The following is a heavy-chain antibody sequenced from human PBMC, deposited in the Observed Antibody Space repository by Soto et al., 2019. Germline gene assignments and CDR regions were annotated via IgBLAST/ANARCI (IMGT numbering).Heavy chain of an antibody. J-gene: IGHJ4*02. V-gene: IGHV3-23*01. CDR3: AKDRRAGGNYGFYSDF. CDR2: ITGRGDST. CDR1: GFPFSDHA. Sequence: PGGSLRLSCAASGFPFSDHAMHWVRQTPGKGLEWVSAITGRGDSTYYADSVKGRFTISRDNSKNTLYLQMTSLRADDTAVYYCAKDRRAGGNYGFYSDFWGQGALVTVSS. D-gene: IGHD1-7*01.